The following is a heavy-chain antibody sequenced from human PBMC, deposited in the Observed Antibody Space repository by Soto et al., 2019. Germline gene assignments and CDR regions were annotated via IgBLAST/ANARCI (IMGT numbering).Heavy chain of an antibody. Sequence: GGSLRLSCAASGFTFSSYAMSWVRQAPGKGLEWVSAISGSGGSTNYADSVKGRFTISRDNSKNTLNLQMNRLRADDTAVYYCAKFRDWNYSNWFDPWGQGTLVTVSS. J-gene: IGHJ5*02. V-gene: IGHV3-23*01. D-gene: IGHD1-7*01. CDR1: GFTFSSYA. CDR2: ISGSGGST. CDR3: AKFRDWNYSNWFDP.